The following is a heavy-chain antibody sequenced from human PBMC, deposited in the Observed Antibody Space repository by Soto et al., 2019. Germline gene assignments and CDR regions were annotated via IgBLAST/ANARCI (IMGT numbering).Heavy chain of an antibody. J-gene: IGHJ4*02. CDR2: IYGSGGT. CDR1: GGSMFSYY. CDR3: AREGASSYASRHFDN. D-gene: IGHD3-16*01. V-gene: IGHV4-4*07. Sequence: QVQLQESGPGLVKASETLSLTCTVSGGSMFSYYWSWIRQPAGKGLEWIARIYGSGGTNYNPSLKRRVTMSLYTSKNKFSLRLTSVTAADTAVYYCAREGASSYASRHFDNWGPGTLVTVSS.